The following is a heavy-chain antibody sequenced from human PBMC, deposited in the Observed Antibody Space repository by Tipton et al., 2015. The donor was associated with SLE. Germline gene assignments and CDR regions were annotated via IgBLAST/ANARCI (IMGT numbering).Heavy chain of an antibody. D-gene: IGHD7-27*01. J-gene: IGHJ4*02. CDR3: ARDPYGDWGSGYFDF. V-gene: IGHV6-1*01. CDR1: GDSVTSNSAA. CDR2: AFFRAKWIF. Sequence: GLVKPSQTLSLICAISGDSVTSNSAAWTWIRQSPSRGLEWLGTAFFRAKWIFDYAESLKGRLTITPDTSKNQFSLQMDSVTPEDTAVYFCARDPYGDWGSGYFDFWGQGILVTVSS.